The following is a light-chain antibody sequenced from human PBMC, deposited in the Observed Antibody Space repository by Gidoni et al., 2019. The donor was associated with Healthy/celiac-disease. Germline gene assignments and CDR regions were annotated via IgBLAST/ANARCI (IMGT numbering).Light chain of an antibody. Sequence: QSALTQPASVSGSPGQSITISCPGTSSDVGGYNYVSWYQQHPGKAPKLMIYDVSNRPSGVSNRFSGSKSGNTASLTISGLQAEDEADYYCSSYTSSRDFGTGTKVTVL. CDR3: SSYTSSRD. V-gene: IGLV2-14*03. J-gene: IGLJ1*01. CDR1: SSDVGGYNY. CDR2: DVS.